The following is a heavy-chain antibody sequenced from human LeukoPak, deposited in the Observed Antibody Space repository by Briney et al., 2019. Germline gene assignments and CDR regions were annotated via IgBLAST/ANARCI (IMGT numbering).Heavy chain of an antibody. Sequence: GGSLRLSRAASGFTFSTYWMHWVRQAPGKGLVWVSRINTDGSSTTYADSVKGRFTISRDNAKNTLYLQMNSLRAEDTAVYYCASSTGNGPYYYYGMDVWGQGTTVTVSS. D-gene: IGHD3-10*01. CDR3: ASSTGNGPYYYYGMDV. CDR2: INTDGSST. J-gene: IGHJ6*02. CDR1: GFTFSTYW. V-gene: IGHV3-74*01.